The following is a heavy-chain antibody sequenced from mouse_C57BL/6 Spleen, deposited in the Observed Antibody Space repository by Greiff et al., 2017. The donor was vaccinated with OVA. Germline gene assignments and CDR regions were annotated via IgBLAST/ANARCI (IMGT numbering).Heavy chain of an antibody. CDR3: ARDRGYSNCFAY. D-gene: IGHD2-5*01. J-gene: IGHJ3*01. CDR2: ISDGGSYT. V-gene: IGHV5-4*01. Sequence: EVQLVESGGGLVKPGGSLKLSCAASGFTFSSYAMSWVRQTPEKRLEWVATISDGGSYTYYPDNVKGRFTISRDNAKNNLYLQMSHLKSEDTAMYYCARDRGYSNCFAYWGQGTLVTVSA. CDR1: GFTFSSYA.